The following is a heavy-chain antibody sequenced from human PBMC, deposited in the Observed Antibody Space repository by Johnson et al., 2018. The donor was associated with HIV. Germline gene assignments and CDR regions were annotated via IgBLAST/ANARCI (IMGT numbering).Heavy chain of an antibody. D-gene: IGHD3-22*01. CDR3: ARSEYDYYDSSGYDAFDI. Sequence: VQLVESGGGLVQPGGSLRLSCAASGFTFNSYWMHWVRLAPGKGLVWVSRINSDGSSTSYADSVKGRFTISRDNAKNTLYLQMNSLRAEDTAVYYCARSEYDYYDSSGYDAFDIWGQGTMVTVSS. CDR1: GFTFNSYW. J-gene: IGHJ3*02. CDR2: INSDGSST. V-gene: IGHV3-74*01.